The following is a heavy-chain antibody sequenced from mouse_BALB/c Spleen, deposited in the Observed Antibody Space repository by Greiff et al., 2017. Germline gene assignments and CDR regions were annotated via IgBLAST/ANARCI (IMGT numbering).Heavy chain of an antibody. V-gene: IGHV1-54*03. CDR1: GYAFTNYL. J-gene: IGHJ4*01. CDR3: ARGGYYGKSMDY. CDR2: INPGSGGT. Sequence: QVQLQQSGAELVRPGTSVKVSCKASGYAFTNYLIEWVKQRPGQGLEWIGVINPGSGGTNYNEKFKGKATLTADKSSSTAYMQLSSLTSDDSAVYFCARGGYYGKSMDYWGQGTSVTVSS. D-gene: IGHD2-1*01.